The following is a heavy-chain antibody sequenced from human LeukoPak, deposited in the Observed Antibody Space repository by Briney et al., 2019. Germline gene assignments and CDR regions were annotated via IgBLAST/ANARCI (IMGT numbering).Heavy chain of an antibody. CDR3: ATPNPLWFGELVYPFDY. V-gene: IGHV1-24*01. J-gene: IGHJ4*02. Sequence: ASVKVSCKVSGYTLTELSMHWVRQAPGKGLEWMGGFDPEDGETIYAQEFQGRVTMTEDTSTDTAYMELSSLRSEDTAVYYCATPNPLWFGELVYPFDYWGQGTLVTVSS. D-gene: IGHD3-10*01. CDR2: FDPEDGET. CDR1: GYTLTELS.